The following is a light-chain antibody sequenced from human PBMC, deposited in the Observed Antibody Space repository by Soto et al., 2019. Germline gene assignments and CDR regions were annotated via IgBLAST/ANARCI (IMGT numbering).Light chain of an antibody. Sequence: QSVLTQPPSVSGAPGQRVTISCTGSSSNIRAGYDVHWYQQLPGTAPKLLIYGNSNRPSGVPDRFSGSKSGTSASLAITGLQAEDEADYYCQSYDSSLSVVLFGGGTKVTVL. CDR1: SSNIRAGYD. CDR3: QSYDSSLSVVL. J-gene: IGLJ2*01. V-gene: IGLV1-40*01. CDR2: GNS.